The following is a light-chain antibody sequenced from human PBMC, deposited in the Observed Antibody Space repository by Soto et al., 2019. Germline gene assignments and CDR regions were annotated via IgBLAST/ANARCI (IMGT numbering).Light chain of an antibody. CDR2: GAS. V-gene: IGKV3-20*01. J-gene: IGKJ1*01. CDR3: QQYGSSPRT. CDR1: QSVNSNY. Sequence: EIVLTQYPGTLSLSPGERATLSCRASQSVNSNYLAWYQHKPGQAPRLVIYGASTRATGIPDRFLGSGSGTDFSLAIRRVEPEDFAVYFCQQYGSSPRTFGQGTKLEV.